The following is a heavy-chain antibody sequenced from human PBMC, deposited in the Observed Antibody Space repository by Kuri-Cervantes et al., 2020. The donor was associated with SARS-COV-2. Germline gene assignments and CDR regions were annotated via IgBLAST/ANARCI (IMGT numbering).Heavy chain of an antibody. CDR2: IKSKTDGGTT. CDR3: ARPSTPGAFDI. D-gene: IGHD5/OR15-5a*01. CDR1: GFTFSNAW. Sequence: GESLKISCAASGFTFSNAWMSWVRQAPGKGLEWVGRIKSKTDGGTTDYAAPVKGRFTISRDDSKNTLYLQMNSLKTEDTAVYYCARPSTPGAFDIWGQGTMVTVSS. V-gene: IGHV3-15*01. J-gene: IGHJ3*02.